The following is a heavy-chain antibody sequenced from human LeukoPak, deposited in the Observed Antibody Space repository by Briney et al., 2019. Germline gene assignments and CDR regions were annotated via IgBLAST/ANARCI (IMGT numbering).Heavy chain of an antibody. CDR2: INPNSGHT. V-gene: IGHV1-2*02. J-gene: IGHJ5*02. CDR3: ARKSGMVRGVIIGRGNWFDP. D-gene: IGHD3-10*01. Sequence: ASVKVSCKASGYTFTGYYMHWVRQAPGQGLEWMGWINPNSGHTNYAQKLQDRVTITTDTSTSTAYMELGRLRSDDTAVYYCARKSGMVRGVIIGRGNWFDPWGQGTLVTVSS. CDR1: GYTFTGYY.